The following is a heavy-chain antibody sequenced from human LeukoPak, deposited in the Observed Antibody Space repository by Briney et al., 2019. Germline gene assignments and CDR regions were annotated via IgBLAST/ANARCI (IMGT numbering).Heavy chain of an antibody. CDR1: GGSISSYY. V-gene: IGHV4-59*01. D-gene: IGHD2-15*01. J-gene: IGHJ4*02. Sequence: PSETLSLTCTVSGGSISSYYWSWIRQPPGKGLEWIGYIYYSGSTNYNPSLKSRVTISVDTSRNQFSLELSSVTAADTAVYYCARAGSGGSCYDYWGQGTLVTVSS. CDR2: IYYSGST. CDR3: ARAGSGGSCYDY.